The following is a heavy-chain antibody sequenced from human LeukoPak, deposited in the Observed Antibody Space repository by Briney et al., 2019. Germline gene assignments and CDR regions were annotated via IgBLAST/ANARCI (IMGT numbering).Heavy chain of an antibody. J-gene: IGHJ4*02. CDR2: INWNGGST. CDR1: GFTFDDYG. Sequence: GGSLRLSCAASGFTFDDYGMSWVRQAPGKGLEWVSGINWNGGSTGYADSVKGRFTISRDNAKNSLYLQMNSLRAEDTALYYCARGTQRWLQMGVDYWGQGTLVTVSS. V-gene: IGHV3-20*04. D-gene: IGHD5-24*01. CDR3: ARGTQRWLQMGVDY.